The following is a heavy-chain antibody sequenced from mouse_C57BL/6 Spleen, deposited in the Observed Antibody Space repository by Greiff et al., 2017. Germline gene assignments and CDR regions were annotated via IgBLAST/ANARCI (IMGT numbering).Heavy chain of an antibody. CDR2: INYDGSST. J-gene: IGHJ4*01. D-gene: IGHD1-1*01. CDR1: GFTFSDYY. Sequence: EVMLVESEGGLVQPGSSMKLSCTASGFTFSDYYMAWVRQVPEKGLEWVANINYDGSSTYYLDSLKSRFIISRDNAKNILYLQMSSLKSEDTATXYCARESTVVDAMDYWGQGTSVTVSA. CDR3: ARESTVVDAMDY. V-gene: IGHV5-16*01.